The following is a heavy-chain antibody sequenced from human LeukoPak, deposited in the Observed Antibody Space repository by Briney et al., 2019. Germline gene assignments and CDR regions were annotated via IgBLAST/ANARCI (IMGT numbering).Heavy chain of an antibody. V-gene: IGHV1-2*02. CDR1: GYTFTSYY. Sequence: ASVKVSCKASGYTFTSYYMHWVRQAPGQGLEWMGWINPNSGDTNYAQKFQGRVTMTRDTSISTAYMDLTSLTSDDTAMYYCARLGATTYDYWGQGTLITVSS. CDR3: ARLGATTYDY. D-gene: IGHD1-26*01. CDR2: INPNSGDT. J-gene: IGHJ4*02.